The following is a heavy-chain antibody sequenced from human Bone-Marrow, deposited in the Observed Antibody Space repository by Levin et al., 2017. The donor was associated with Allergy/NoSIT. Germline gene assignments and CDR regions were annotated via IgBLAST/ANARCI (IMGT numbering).Heavy chain of an antibody. CDR1: GDSVRSSTSY. V-gene: IGHV4-39*01. Sequence: NPSETLSLTCTVSGDSVRSSTSYWGWIRQPPGKGLEWIGSIYYTGNTYYNPSLLRRVTISVDMSKNQFSLNVRSVTAADTAVYYCASHLGLGITVSGVDVVMDVWGQGTTVTVSS. CDR3: ASHLGLGITVSGVDVVMDV. D-gene: IGHD3-3*01. J-gene: IGHJ6*02. CDR2: IYYTGNT.